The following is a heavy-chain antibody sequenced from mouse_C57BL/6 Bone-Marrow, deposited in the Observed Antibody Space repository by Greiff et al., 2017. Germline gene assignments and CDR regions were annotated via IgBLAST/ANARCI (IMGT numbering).Heavy chain of an antibody. V-gene: IGHV1-69*01. Sequence: QVQLQQPGAELVMPGASVKLSCKASGYTFTSYWMHWMKQRPGQGLEWIGEIDPSDSYTNYNQKFKGKSTLTVDKSSRTAYMQLSSLTSEDSAVYYCAITTVVATRDWYFDVWGTGTTVTVSS. J-gene: IGHJ1*03. CDR3: AITTVVATRDWYFDV. CDR1: GYTFTSYW. CDR2: IDPSDSYT. D-gene: IGHD1-1*01.